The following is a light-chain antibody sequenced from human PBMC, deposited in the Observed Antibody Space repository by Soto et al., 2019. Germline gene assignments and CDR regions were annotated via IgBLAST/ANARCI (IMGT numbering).Light chain of an antibody. CDR1: QSVSSN. J-gene: IGKJ4*01. CDR2: GAS. Sequence: EIVMTQSPATLSVSPGERATLSCRASQSVSSNLAWYQQKPGQAPRLLIYGASTRATGIPARFSGSGSGTKFTLTISSLQSEDFAFYYCQQYNNGPITFGGGTKVDIK. CDR3: QQYNNGPIT. V-gene: IGKV3-15*01.